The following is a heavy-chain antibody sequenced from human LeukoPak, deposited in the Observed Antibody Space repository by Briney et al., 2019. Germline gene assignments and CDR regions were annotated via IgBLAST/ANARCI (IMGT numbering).Heavy chain of an antibody. D-gene: IGHD2-15*01. V-gene: IGHV4-4*07. J-gene: IGHJ6*02. CDR2: IYTSGST. CDR1: GGSISSYY. CDR3: ARSCCSGGSCYLDLYYYYGMDV. Sequence: SETLSLTCTVSGGSISSYYWSWIRQPAGKGLEWIGRIYTSGSTNYNPSLKSRVTMSVDTSKNQFSLKLSSVTAADTAVYYCARSCCSGGSCYLDLYYYYGMDVWGQGTTVTVSS.